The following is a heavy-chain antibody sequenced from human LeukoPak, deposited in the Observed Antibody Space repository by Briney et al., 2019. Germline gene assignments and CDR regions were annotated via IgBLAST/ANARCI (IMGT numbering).Heavy chain of an antibody. Sequence: ASVKVSFKASGYTFTGYYMHGVRQAPGQGLEGMGWINPNSGGTNYAQKFQGRVTMTRDTSISTAYMELSRLRSDDTAVYYCARGQESYPMGYGGQGTLVTVSS. J-gene: IGHJ4*02. CDR1: GYTFTGYY. V-gene: IGHV1-2*02. CDR2: INPNSGGT. CDR3: ARGQESYPMGY. D-gene: IGHD3-16*02.